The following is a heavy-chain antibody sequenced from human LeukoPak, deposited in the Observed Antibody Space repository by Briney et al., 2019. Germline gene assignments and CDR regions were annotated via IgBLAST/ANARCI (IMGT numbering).Heavy chain of an antibody. Sequence: PGRSLRLSCAASGFTFDDYAMHWVRQAPGKGLEWVPGISWNSGSIGYADSVKGRFTISRDNAKNSLYLQMNSLRAEDTALYYCAKDRYSSSSWYIFDYWGQGTLVTVSS. CDR1: GFTFDDYA. J-gene: IGHJ4*02. V-gene: IGHV3-9*01. CDR2: ISWNSGSI. D-gene: IGHD6-13*01. CDR3: AKDRYSSSSWYIFDY.